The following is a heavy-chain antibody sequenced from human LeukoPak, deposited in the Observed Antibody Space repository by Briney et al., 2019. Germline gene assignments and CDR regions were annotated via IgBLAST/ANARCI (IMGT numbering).Heavy chain of an antibody. CDR3: ARDDSGAPDY. V-gene: IGHV3-21*01. CDR2: ISSSSSYI. CDR1: GFTFSSYS. D-gene: IGHD1-26*01. J-gene: IGHJ4*02. Sequence: PGGSLRLSCAASGFTFSSYSMNWVRQAPGKGLGWVSSISSSSSYIYYADSVKGRFTISRDNAKNSLYLQMNSLRAEDTAVYYCARDDSGAPDYWGQGTLVTVSS.